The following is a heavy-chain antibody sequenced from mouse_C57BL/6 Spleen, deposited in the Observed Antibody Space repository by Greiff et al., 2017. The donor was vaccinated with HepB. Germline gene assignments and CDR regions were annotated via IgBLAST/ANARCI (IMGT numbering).Heavy chain of an antibody. D-gene: IGHD1-1*01. CDR2: IYPGDGDT. Sequence: VMLVESGAELVKPGASVKISCKASGYAFSSYWMNWVKQRPGKGLEWIGQIYPGDGDTNYNGKFKGKATLTADKSSSTAYMQLSSLTSEDSAVYFCARSYYGSSNWYFDVWGTGTTVTVSS. J-gene: IGHJ1*03. V-gene: IGHV1-80*01. CDR3: ARSYYGSSNWYFDV. CDR1: GYAFSSYW.